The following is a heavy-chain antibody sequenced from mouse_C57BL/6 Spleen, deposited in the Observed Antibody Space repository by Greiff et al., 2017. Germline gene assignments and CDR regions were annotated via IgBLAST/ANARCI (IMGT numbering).Heavy chain of an antibody. Sequence: QVQLQQSGAELVRPGASVTLSCKASGYTFTDYEMHWVKQTPVHGLEWIGAIDPETGGTAYNQKFKGKAILTADKSSSTAYMELRSLTSEDSAVYYCSTMITTRYFDVWGTGTTVTVSS. D-gene: IGHD2-4*01. CDR1: GYTFTDYE. J-gene: IGHJ1*03. V-gene: IGHV1-15*01. CDR3: STMITTRYFDV. CDR2: IDPETGGT.